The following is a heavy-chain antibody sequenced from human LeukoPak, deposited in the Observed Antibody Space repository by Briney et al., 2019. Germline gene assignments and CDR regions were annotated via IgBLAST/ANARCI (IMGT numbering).Heavy chain of an antibody. CDR1: GYTFSDYF. CDR3: ARHEYDYGSGSYRP. J-gene: IGHJ5*02. V-gene: IGHV1-46*01. CDR2: INPSGGGT. D-gene: IGHD3-10*01. Sequence: ASVKVSCKASGYTFSDYFIHWVRQAPGQGLEWMGIINPSGGGTSYSQKSQGRVTMTRDMSTSTVYMELSSLTSEDTAVYYCARHEYDYGSGSYRPWGQGTLVTVSS.